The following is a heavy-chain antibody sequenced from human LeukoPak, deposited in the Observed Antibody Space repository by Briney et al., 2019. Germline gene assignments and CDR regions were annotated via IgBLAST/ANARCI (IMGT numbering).Heavy chain of an antibody. V-gene: IGHV1-18*01. J-gene: IGHJ5*02. Sequence: GASVKVSCKASGYTFLHYDFNWVRQAPGQGLEWVGWISPYNGNTKYTQSLQGRFTMTTDTSTTTAYLEMTGLTSDDTAVYYCARDLKRSRARWENLGLDPWGQGTLVTVSS. CDR3: ARDLKRSRARWENLGLDP. CDR2: ISPYNGNT. CDR1: GYTFLHYD. D-gene: IGHD3-16*01.